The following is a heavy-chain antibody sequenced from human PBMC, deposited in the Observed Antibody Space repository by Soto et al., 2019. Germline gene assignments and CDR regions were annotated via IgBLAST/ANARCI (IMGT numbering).Heavy chain of an antibody. CDR1: GFTFATYS. CDR3: ARASGWYPSDAFEI. V-gene: IGHV3-48*02. Sequence: EAQLVESGGGLVQPGGSLRLSCAASGFTFATYSMNWVRQAPGMGLEWVSYISDSSATRYYADSVTGRFTISRDNAKNSLYLQMNSLRDEDSALYYCARASGWYPSDAFEIWGQGTPVTVSS. D-gene: IGHD6-19*01. J-gene: IGHJ3*02. CDR2: ISDSSATR.